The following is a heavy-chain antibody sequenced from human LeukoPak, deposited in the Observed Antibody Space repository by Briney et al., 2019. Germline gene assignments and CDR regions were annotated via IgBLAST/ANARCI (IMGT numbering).Heavy chain of an antibody. J-gene: IGHJ4*02. Sequence: SETLSLTCTVSGGSISSYYWSWIRQPPGKGLEWIGYIYYSGSTNYNPSLKSRVTISVDTSKNQFSLKLSSVTAADTAVYYCARGTYYYGSGSYYRYWGQGTLVTVSS. CDR1: GGSISSYY. V-gene: IGHV4-59*12. CDR2: IYYSGST. D-gene: IGHD3-10*01. CDR3: ARGTYYYGSGSYYRY.